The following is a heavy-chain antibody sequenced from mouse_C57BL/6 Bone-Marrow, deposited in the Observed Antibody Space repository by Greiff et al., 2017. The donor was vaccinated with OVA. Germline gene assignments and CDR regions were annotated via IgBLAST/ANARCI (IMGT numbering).Heavy chain of an antibody. D-gene: IGHD3-2*02. V-gene: IGHV1-69*01. J-gene: IGHJ2*01. Sequence: QVQLQQSGAELVMPGASVKLSCKASGYTFTSYWMHWVKQRPGQGLEWIGEIDPSDSYTNYNQKFKGKATLTGDTSSSTAYLQLSSLTSADSAVYYCASSRSSGSSYYFDYWGQGTTLTVSS. CDR1: GYTFTSYW. CDR2: IDPSDSYT. CDR3: ASSRSSGSSYYFDY.